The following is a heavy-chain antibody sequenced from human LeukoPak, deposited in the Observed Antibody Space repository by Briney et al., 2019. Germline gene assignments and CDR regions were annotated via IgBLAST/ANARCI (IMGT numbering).Heavy chain of an antibody. CDR1: GFTFSSYA. Sequence: GGSLRLSCAASGFTFSSYAMSWVRQAPGKGPEWVANIKQDGRERHYVDSVKGRFTISRDNAKTSLYLQMNSLRAEDTAVYYCTRDEAAATNWGQGTLVTVSS. V-gene: IGHV3-7*01. D-gene: IGHD6-13*01. CDR3: TRDEAAATN. J-gene: IGHJ4*02. CDR2: IKQDGRER.